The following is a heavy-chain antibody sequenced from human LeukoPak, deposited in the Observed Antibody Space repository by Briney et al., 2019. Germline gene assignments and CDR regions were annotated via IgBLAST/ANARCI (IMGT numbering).Heavy chain of an antibody. CDR2: IYTSGST. V-gene: IGHV4-4*07. CDR1: GGSISSYY. CDR3: ARSIAAEHDAFDI. Sequence: PSETLSLTRTVSGGSISSYYWSWIRQPAGKGLEWIGRIYTSGSTNYNPSLKSRVTMSEDTSKNQFSLKLSSVTAADTAVYYCARSIAAEHDAFDIWGQGTMVTVSS. D-gene: IGHD6-13*01. J-gene: IGHJ3*02.